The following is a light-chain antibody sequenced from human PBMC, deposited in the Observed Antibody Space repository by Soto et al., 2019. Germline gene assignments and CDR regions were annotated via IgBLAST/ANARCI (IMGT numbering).Light chain of an antibody. Sequence: EIVLTQSPATLSVSPGDRATLSCRASQSVRSDLAWLQQKPGQAPRLLLYDASTRATGIPATFSGSVSGTEFTLTVSSLQSEDFAIYYCPQYNNWPLTGGGGTKVEIK. J-gene: IGKJ4*01. CDR2: DAS. CDR1: QSVRSD. V-gene: IGKV3-15*01. CDR3: PQYNNWPLT.